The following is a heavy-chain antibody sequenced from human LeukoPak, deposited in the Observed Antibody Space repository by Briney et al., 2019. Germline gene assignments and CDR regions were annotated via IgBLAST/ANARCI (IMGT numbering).Heavy chain of an antibody. V-gene: IGHV1-2*02. CDR2: INVSGGGA. D-gene: IGHD3-22*01. CDR3: ARVTYYYDSSWKGWFDP. J-gene: IGHJ5*02. Sequence: ASVKVSCKASGYTFTKYYIHWVRQAPGQGLEWLGVINVSGGGATYAQKFQGRVTMTRDTSISTAYMELSRLRSDDTAVYYCARVTYYYDSSWKGWFDPWGQGTLVTVSS. CDR1: GYTFTKYY.